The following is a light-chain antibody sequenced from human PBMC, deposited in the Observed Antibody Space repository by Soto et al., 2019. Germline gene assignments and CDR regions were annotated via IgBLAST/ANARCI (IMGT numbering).Light chain of an antibody. J-gene: IGLJ2*01. Sequence: QYALTQPASVSGSPGQSITISCTGTCSDVGGYNYVSWYQQHPGKAPKLMIYDVSNRPSELSNRFSGSKSGNTASLTISGLQAEDEADYYWSSYTSSSTVVFGGGTKLTVL. V-gene: IGLV2-14*01. CDR1: CSDVGGYNY. CDR3: SSYTSSSTVV. CDR2: DVS.